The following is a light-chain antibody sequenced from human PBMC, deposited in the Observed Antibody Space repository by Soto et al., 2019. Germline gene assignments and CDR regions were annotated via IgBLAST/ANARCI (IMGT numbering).Light chain of an antibody. CDR2: STN. Sequence: QTVVTQEPSFSVSPGGTVTLTCGLSSGSVSTSYYPGWYQQTPGQAPRTLMYSTNTRSSGVTDRFSGSILGNRAALTITGAQADDESDYYCVLYMGGGVPWVFGGGTKLTVL. CDR3: VLYMGGGVPWV. J-gene: IGLJ3*02. V-gene: IGLV8-61*01. CDR1: SGSVSTSYY.